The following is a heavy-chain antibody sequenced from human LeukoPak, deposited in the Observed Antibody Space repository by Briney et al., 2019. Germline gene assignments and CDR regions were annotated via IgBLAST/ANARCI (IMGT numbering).Heavy chain of an antibody. V-gene: IGHV4-61*02. J-gene: IGHJ6*02. CDR2: IYTSGST. CDR1: GGSISGGSYY. CDR3: ARADCSGGSCYYYYYYGMDV. D-gene: IGHD2-15*01. Sequence: SETLSLTCTVSGGSISGGSYYWSWIRQPAGKGLEWIGRIYTSGSTNYNPSLKSRVTISVDTSKNQFSLKLSSVTAADTAVYYCARADCSGGSCYYYYYYGMDVWGQGTTVTVSS.